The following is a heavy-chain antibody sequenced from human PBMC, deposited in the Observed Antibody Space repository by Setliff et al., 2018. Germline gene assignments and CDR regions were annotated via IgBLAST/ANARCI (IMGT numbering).Heavy chain of an antibody. CDR2: INPDNGNR. CDR3: TRDFLGATASFDI. D-gene: IGHD3-3*01. J-gene: IGHJ3*02. V-gene: IGHV1-3*01. CDR1: GFTLTSYP. Sequence: ASVKVSCKASGFTLTSYPIHWVRQAPGQRLEWMGWINPDNGNRKYSQRFQGRVTITRDTSASRVFLELSTLRSEDTAVYYCTRDFLGATASFDIWGQGTMVTVSS.